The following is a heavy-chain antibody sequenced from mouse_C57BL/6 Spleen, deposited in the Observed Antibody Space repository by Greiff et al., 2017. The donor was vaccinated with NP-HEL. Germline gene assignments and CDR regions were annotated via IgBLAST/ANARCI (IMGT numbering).Heavy chain of an antibody. CDR1: GFNIKDDY. V-gene: IGHV14-4*01. Sequence: EVQLQQSGAELVRPGASVKLSCTASGFNIKDDYMHWVKQRPEQGLEWIGWFDPENGDTEYASKFQGKATITADTSSNTAYLQLSSLTSEANAVYYGTTHRFPRYFDYWGQGTTLTVSS. CDR3: TTHRFPRYFDY. J-gene: IGHJ2*01. CDR2: FDPENGDT.